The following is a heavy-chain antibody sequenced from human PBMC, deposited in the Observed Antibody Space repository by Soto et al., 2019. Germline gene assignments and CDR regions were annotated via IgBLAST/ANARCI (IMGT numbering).Heavy chain of an antibody. CDR3: ARRGCSSGCSTRFTHLTISYDGMDV. J-gene: IGHJ6*02. D-gene: IGHD6-19*01. Sequence: GGSLRLSCAASGFTFSSYGMHWVRQAPGKGLEWVAVIWYDGSNKYYADSVKGRFTISRDNSKNTLYLQMNSLRAEDTAVYYCARRGCSSGCSTRFTHLTISYDGMDVWGQGTTVTVSS. CDR2: IWYDGSNK. V-gene: IGHV3-33*01. CDR1: GFTFSSYG.